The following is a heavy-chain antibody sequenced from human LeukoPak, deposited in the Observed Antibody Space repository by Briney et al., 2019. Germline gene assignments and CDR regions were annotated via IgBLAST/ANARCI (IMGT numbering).Heavy chain of an antibody. CDR1: GYRFTDYW. D-gene: IGHD3-10*01. Sequence: GESLKISCKGSGYRFTDYWIGWVRQMPGKGLEWMGIIYPGDSDTRYSPSFQGQVTISADKSISTAYLQWSSLKASDTAMYNCARHAPLVRGVIYYFDHWGQGTLVTVSS. CDR2: IYPGDSDT. J-gene: IGHJ4*02. CDR3: ARHAPLVRGVIYYFDH. V-gene: IGHV5-51*01.